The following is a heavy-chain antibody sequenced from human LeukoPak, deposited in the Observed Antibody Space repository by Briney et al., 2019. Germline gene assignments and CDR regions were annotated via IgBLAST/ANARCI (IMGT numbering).Heavy chain of an antibody. CDR2: ISSGSTYI. D-gene: IGHD6-13*01. J-gene: IGHJ6*03. V-gene: IGHV3-21*01. CDR3: ARGVRSSSWYGRYYYYMDV. CDR1: EFTFSTYS. Sequence: GGSLRLSCAASEFTFSTYSMNWVRQAPGKGLEWVSSISSGSTYIYYADSVKGRFTISRDNSKNTLYLQMNSLRAEDTAVYYCARGVRSSSWYGRYYYYMDVWGKGTTVTVSS.